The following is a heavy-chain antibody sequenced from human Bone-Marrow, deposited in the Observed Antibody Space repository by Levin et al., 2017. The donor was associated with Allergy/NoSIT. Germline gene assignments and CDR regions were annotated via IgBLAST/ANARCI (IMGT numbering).Heavy chain of an antibody. J-gene: IGHJ4*02. CDR2: ISTSSSQI. D-gene: IGHD2/OR15-2a*01. Sequence: LSLTCAASGFTFTGYTMNWVRQAPGKGLEWVSDISTSSSQIKYADFVKGRFTISRDNAKNSLYLQMNNLRVDDTAMYYCATTLYGLKDYWGQGTLVTVSS. V-gene: IGHV3-21*01. CDR1: GFTFTGYT. CDR3: ATTLYGLKDY.